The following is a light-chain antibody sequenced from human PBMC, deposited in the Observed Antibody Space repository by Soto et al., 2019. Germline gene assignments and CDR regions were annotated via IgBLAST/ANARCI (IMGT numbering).Light chain of an antibody. CDR1: QSISNW. J-gene: IGKJ1*01. CDR3: QQYNSYSRT. Sequence: DIQMTQSPSTLSASVGDRVTITCRASQSISNWLAWYQQKPGKAPKLLIYKTSSLESGVPSRFSGSGSGTEFSVNISSLQPDDFAAYYCQQYNSYSRTFGQGTKVEIK. V-gene: IGKV1-5*03. CDR2: KTS.